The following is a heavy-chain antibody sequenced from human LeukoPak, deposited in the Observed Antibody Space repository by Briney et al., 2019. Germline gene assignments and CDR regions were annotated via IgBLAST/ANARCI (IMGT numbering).Heavy chain of an antibody. V-gene: IGHV4-59*01. CDR2: IYYSGST. CDR3: ARDQRVATIANWFDP. D-gene: IGHD5-12*01. Sequence: SETLSLTCTVYGASFSGYYWSWIRQPPGKGLEWIGYIYYSGSTNYNPSLKSRVTISVDTSKNQFSLKLSSVTAADTAVYYCARDQRVATIANWFDPWGQGTLVTVSS. J-gene: IGHJ5*02. CDR1: GASFSGYY.